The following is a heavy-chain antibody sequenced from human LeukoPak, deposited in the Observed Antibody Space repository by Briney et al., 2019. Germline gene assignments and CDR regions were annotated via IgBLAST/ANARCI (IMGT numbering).Heavy chain of an antibody. V-gene: IGHV4-34*01. CDR2: INHSGST. D-gene: IGHD3-3*01. CDR3: ARSGITIFGVVPFDI. J-gene: IGHJ3*02. Sequence: SETLSLTCAVYGGSFSGYYWSWIRQPPGKGLEWIGEINHSGSTNYNPSLKSRDTISVDTSKNQFSLKLSSVTAADTAVYYCARSGITIFGVVPFDIWGQGTMVTVSS. CDR1: GGSFSGYY.